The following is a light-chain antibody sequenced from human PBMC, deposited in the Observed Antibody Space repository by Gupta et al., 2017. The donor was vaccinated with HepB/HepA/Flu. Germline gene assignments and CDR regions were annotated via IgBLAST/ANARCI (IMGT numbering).Light chain of an antibody. CDR1: QSISIY. CDR2: AAS. Sequence: DIKMTQSSSSLSASVGDRVTLTRRASQSISIYLNWYQQKPGKAPKLLIYAASSLQSGVPSRFSGSGYGTDFTLTISSRQPEDFATYYCQQSHSTPWPFGQGTQVEIK. J-gene: IGKJ1*01. CDR3: QQSHSTPWP. V-gene: IGKV1-39*01.